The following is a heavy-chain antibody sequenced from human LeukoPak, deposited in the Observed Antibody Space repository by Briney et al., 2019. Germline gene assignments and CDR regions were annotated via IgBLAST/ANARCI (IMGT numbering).Heavy chain of an antibody. V-gene: IGHV4-4*02. CDR2: IYHSGST. CDR3: ARAHVLLWFGEPLPDAFDI. J-gene: IGHJ3*02. Sequence: SETLSLTCAVSGGSISSSNWWSWVRQPPGKGLEWIGEIYHSGSTNYNPSLKSRVTISVDKSKNQFSLKLSSVTAADTAVYYCARAHVLLWFGEPLPDAFDIWGQGTMVTVSS. CDR1: GGSISSSNW. D-gene: IGHD3-10*01.